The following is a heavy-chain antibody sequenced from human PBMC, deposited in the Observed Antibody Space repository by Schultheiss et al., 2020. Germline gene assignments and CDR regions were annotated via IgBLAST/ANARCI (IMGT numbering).Heavy chain of an antibody. CDR1: GFTFSNAW. CDR2: IKSKTDGGTT. D-gene: IGHD3-22*01. V-gene: IGHV3-15*01. J-gene: IGHJ4*02. Sequence: GGSQRLSCAASGFTFSNAWMSWVRQAPGKGLEWVGRIKSKTDGGTTDYAAPVKGRFTISRDDSKNTLYLQMNSLKTEDTAVYYCARGTYYYDSSGYFDYWGQGTLVTVSS. CDR3: ARGTYYYDSSGYFDY.